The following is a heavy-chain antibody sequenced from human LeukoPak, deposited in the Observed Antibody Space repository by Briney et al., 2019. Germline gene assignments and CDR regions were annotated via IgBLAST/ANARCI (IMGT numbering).Heavy chain of an antibody. D-gene: IGHD6-19*01. V-gene: IGHV4-59*01. Sequence: PSETLSLTCTVSGCSFSSYYWSWIRQPPGKGLEWIGYIYYSGSTNYNPSLKSRVTISVDTSKNQFSLKLSSVTAADTAVYYCAREYSSGWYGFDYWGQGTLVTVSS. CDR1: GCSFSSYY. CDR2: IYYSGST. J-gene: IGHJ4*02. CDR3: AREYSSGWYGFDY.